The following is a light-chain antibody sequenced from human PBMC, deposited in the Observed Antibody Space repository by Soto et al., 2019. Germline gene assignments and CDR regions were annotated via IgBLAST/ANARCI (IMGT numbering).Light chain of an antibody. CDR2: GAS. J-gene: IGKJ1*01. CDR3: QQYNNWPRT. Sequence: EIVMTQSPATLSVAPGERATLSCRASQSVSSNLAWYQQKPGQAPSLLMYGASTRATGIPARFSGSGPGTEFSLTISSLQSEDFAVYYCQQYNNWPRTVGQGTTVDSK. CDR1: QSVSSN. V-gene: IGKV3D-15*01.